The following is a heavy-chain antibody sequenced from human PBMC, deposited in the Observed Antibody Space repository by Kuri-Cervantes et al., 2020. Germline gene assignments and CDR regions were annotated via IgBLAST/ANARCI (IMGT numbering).Heavy chain of an antibody. D-gene: IGHD1-1*01. J-gene: IGHJ4*02. CDR2: IWYDGSNK. CDR3: ARDQTGYQSD. CDR1: GFTFSSYA. V-gene: IGHV3-33*08. Sequence: GESLKISCAAFGFTFSSYAMHWARQAPGKGLEWVAVIWYDGSNKYYADSVKGRFTISRDNSKNTLYLQMNSLRAEDTAVYYCARDQTGYQSDWGQGTLVTVSS.